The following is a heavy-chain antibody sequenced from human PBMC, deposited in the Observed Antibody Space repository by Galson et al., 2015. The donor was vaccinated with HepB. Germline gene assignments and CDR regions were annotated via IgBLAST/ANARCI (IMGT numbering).Heavy chain of an antibody. CDR1: GFTVSSSY. CDR2: IYSGGST. J-gene: IGHJ4*02. Sequence: SLRLSCAASGFTVSSSYVSWVRQAPGKGLEWVSVIYSGGSTYYADSVKGRFTISRDNSKNTLYFQMNSLRAEDTAVYYCARHVGAKYYFDYWGQGTLVTVSS. D-gene: IGHD1-26*01. CDR3: ARHVGAKYYFDY. V-gene: IGHV3-53*01.